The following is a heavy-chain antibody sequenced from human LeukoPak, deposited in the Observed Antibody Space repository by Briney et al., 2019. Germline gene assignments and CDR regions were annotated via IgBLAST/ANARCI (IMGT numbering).Heavy chain of an antibody. D-gene: IGHD3-10*01. V-gene: IGHV3-23*01. CDR1: GFAFSSYA. J-gene: IGHJ4*02. CDR2: ISGSGGST. CDR3: AKDLSIDYYGSGSPEYY. Sequence: PGGSLRLSCAASGFAFSSYAMSWVRQAPGKGLEWASAISGSGGSTYYADSVKGRFTISRDNSKNTLYLQMNSLRAEDTAVYYCAKDLSIDYYGSGSPEYYWGQGTLVTVSS.